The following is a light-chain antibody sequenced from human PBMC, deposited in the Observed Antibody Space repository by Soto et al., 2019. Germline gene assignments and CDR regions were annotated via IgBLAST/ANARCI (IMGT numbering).Light chain of an antibody. V-gene: IGLV2-8*01. CDR2: EVV. CDR1: KNDIGVYDF. Sequence: QSALTQPPSASGSPGQSVTISCTGTKNDIGVYDFVSWYQHHPGKAPRLIIYEVVQRPSGVPDRFSGSKSGNTASLTVSGLQAADEADYFCKSYAGSKTYVFGSGTQLTVL. J-gene: IGLJ7*01. CDR3: KSYAGSKTYV.